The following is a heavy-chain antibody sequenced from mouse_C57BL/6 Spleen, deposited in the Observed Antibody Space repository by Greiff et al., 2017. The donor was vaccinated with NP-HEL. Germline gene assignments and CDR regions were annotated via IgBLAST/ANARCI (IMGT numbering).Heavy chain of an antibody. CDR1: GYAFTNYL. CDR3: ARQGGTGYFDV. Sequence: VKLQESGAELVRPGTSVKVSCKASGYAFTNYLIEWVKQRPGQGLEWIGVINPGSGGTNYNEKFKGKATLTADKSSSTAYMQLSSLTSEDSAVYFCARQGGTGYFDVWGTGTTVTVSS. V-gene: IGHV1-54*01. J-gene: IGHJ1*03. D-gene: IGHD1-1*02. CDR2: INPGSGGT.